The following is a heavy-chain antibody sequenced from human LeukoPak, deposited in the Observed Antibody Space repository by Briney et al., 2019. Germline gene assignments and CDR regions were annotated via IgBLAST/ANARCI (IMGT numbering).Heavy chain of an antibody. CDR1: GFTFSSSA. V-gene: IGHV3-30*03. CDR3: ARGTDTKPFWSGYWVDV. Sequence: GRSLRLSCAASGFTFSSSAMHWVRQAPSKGLEWVAVISYDESNKYYADSVKGRFTISRDNSKNTLYLQMNSLRAEDTAVYYCARGTDTKPFWSGYWVDVWGQGTTVTVSS. CDR2: ISYDESNK. J-gene: IGHJ6*02. D-gene: IGHD3-3*01.